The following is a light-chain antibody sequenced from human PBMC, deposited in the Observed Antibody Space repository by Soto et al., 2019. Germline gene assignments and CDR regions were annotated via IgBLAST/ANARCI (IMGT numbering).Light chain of an antibody. CDR3: QQSYSTPRT. Sequence: DIQMTQSPSSLSASVGDRVRITCRASQSISSWLAWYQQKPGKAPKLLIYKASTLKSGVPSRFSGSGSGTDFTLTISSLQPEDFATYYCQQSYSTPRTFGQGTRLEIK. J-gene: IGKJ5*01. CDR1: QSISSW. CDR2: KAS. V-gene: IGKV1-5*03.